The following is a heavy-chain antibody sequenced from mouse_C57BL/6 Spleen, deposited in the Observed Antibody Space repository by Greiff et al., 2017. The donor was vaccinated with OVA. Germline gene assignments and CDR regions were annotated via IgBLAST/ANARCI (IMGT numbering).Heavy chain of an antibody. CDR3: ARGFYYGSSNYFDY. CDR1: GYTFTSYW. V-gene: IGHV1-69*01. Sequence: VQLQQPGAELVMPGASVKLSCKASGYTFTSYWMHWVKQRPGQGLEWIGEIDPSDSYTNYNQKFKGKSTLTVDKSSSTAYMQLSSLTSEDSAVYYCARGFYYGSSNYFDYWGQGTTLTVSS. J-gene: IGHJ2*01. CDR2: IDPSDSYT. D-gene: IGHD1-1*01.